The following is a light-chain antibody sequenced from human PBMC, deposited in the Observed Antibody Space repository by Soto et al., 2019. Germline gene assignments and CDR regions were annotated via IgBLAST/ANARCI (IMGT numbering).Light chain of an antibody. CDR3: CSHAGRNTYV. CDR2: EAF. V-gene: IGLV2-23*01. J-gene: IGLJ1*01. Sequence: QSVLTQPASVSGSPGQSITISCTGTSSDVGSDNVVSWYQHYPGKAPQLMIYEAFKRPSEVSGRFSGSKSGNTASLTISGLQAEDEADYYCCSHAGRNTYVFGTGTKLTVL. CDR1: SSDVGSDNV.